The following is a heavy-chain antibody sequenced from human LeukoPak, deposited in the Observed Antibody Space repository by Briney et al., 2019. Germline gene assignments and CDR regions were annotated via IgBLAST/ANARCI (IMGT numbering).Heavy chain of an antibody. CDR1: GGSVSSGSYS. CDR3: ARGVGSTTSDDAFDI. V-gene: IGHV4-30-4*07. Sequence: PSETLSLTCAVSGGSVSSGSYSWSWIRQPPGKGLQWIGYMFYTGSTYYNPSLKSRVTISVDTSKNQFSLKLSSVTAADTAMYYCARGVGSTTSDDAFDIWGQGTMLTVSS. CDR2: MFYTGST. J-gene: IGHJ3*02. D-gene: IGHD1-1*01.